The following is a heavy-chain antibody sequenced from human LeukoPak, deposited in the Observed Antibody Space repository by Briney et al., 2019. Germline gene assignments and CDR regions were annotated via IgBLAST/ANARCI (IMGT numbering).Heavy chain of an antibody. V-gene: IGHV1-3*01. Sequence: ASVKVSCKASGYIFTKYVVHWVRQAPGQRPEWMGWIKACNGETKYSQNFQDRLTITRDTSASTVYMELSSLTSEDTALYYCARDDCGDTCYPGGYWGQGTLVTVSS. J-gene: IGHJ4*02. CDR3: ARDDCGDTCYPGGY. CDR2: IKACNGET. D-gene: IGHD2-21*01. CDR1: GYIFTKYV.